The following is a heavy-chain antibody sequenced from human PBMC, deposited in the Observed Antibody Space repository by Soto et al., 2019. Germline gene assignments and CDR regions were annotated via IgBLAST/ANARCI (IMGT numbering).Heavy chain of an antibody. D-gene: IGHD2-15*01. CDR2: VTYNGGST. Sequence: EVQLLESGGGLVRPGGSLRLSCAASGFSFSSYDMTWVRQAPGKGLEWVSTVTYNGGSTYYADSVKGRLTISRDNSKSTLFLQMNRLRDEDTAVYYCAKGGGRFDRWGQGTLITVSS. CDR3: AKGGGRFDR. J-gene: IGHJ5*02. CDR1: GFSFSSYD. V-gene: IGHV3-23*01.